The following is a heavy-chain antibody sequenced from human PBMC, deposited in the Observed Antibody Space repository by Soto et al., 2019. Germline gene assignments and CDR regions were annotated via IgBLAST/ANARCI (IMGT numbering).Heavy chain of an antibody. J-gene: IGHJ5*02. V-gene: IGHV4-31*03. CDR3: ARGAEVVRGVIFPVWLRDLTPPNWFDP. CDR2: IYYSGST. CDR1: GGSISSGGYY. Sequence: PSETLSLTCTVSGGSISSGGYYWSWIRQHPGKGLEWIGYIYYSGSTYYNPSLKSRVTISVDTSKNQFSLKLSSVTAADTAVYYCARGAEVVRGVIFPVWLRDLTPPNWFDPWGQGTLVTVSS. D-gene: IGHD3-10*01.